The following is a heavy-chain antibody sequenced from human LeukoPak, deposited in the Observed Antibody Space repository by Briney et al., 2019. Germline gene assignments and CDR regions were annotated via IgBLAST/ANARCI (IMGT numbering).Heavy chain of an antibody. V-gene: IGHV3-33*01. CDR2: IWYDGSNK. D-gene: IGHD2-2*01. CDR3: ARDRCSSTSCYVFDY. CDR1: GFTFSSYG. Sequence: GGSLRLSCAASGFTFSSYGMHWVRQAPGKGLEWVAVIWYDGSNKYYADSVKGRFTISRENAKNTLYLKMNRLRAEDTAVYYCARDRCSSTSCYVFDYWGQGTLVTVSS. J-gene: IGHJ4*02.